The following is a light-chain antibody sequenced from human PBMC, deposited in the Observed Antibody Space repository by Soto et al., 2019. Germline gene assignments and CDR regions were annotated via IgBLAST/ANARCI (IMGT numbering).Light chain of an antibody. Sequence: DIQMTQSPSTLSASIGDRITITCRASQSISTSLAWYQQKPGNAPKLLIYRASNLQSGVPSRFGGTGSGTEFTLTISGLQPDDFATYYCQQHNSYSRTFGQGTNVDI. CDR1: QSISTS. V-gene: IGKV1-5*03. J-gene: IGKJ1*01. CDR3: QQHNSYSRT. CDR2: RAS.